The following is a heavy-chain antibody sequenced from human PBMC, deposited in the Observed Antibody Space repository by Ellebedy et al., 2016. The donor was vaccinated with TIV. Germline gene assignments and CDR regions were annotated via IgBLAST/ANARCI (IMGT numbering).Heavy chain of an antibody. CDR1: GFTFSNYN. D-gene: IGHD3-22*01. CDR3: VLARFYYDGTVDY. Sequence: GESLKISCVASGFTFSNYNMNWVRQSPGKGLEWVSSIRSTGSDKYYAESVKGRFTISRDNAQNTLFLQMNRLRADDTAVYYCVLARFYYDGTVDYWGKGTLVTVSS. CDR2: IRSTGSDK. V-gene: IGHV3-21*04. J-gene: IGHJ4*02.